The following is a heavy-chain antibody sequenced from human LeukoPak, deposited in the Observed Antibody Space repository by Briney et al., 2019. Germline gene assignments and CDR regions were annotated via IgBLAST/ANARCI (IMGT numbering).Heavy chain of an antibody. CDR3: ARDEKVVPDYYYYGMDV. Sequence: GGSLRLSCAASGFTFSSYGMHWVRQAPGKGLEWVAVIWYDGSNKYYADSVKGRFIISRDNSKNTLYLQMNSLRAEDTAVYYCARDEKVVPDYYYYGMDVWGQGTTVTVSS. CDR1: GFTFSSYG. D-gene: IGHD2-15*01. CDR2: IWYDGSNK. V-gene: IGHV3-33*01. J-gene: IGHJ6*02.